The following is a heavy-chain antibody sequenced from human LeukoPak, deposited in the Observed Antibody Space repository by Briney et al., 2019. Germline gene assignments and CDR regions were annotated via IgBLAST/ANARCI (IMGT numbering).Heavy chain of an antibody. CDR2: IKADGGEK. Sequence: RGSLRLSCAASGFTFSTYWMNWFRQTPGKGLEWVAKIKADGGEKDHVASVKGRFTISRDNAKNSLYLQMNSLRAEDTAVYYCARGYYYDSSGYSAPFDYWGQGTLVTVSS. J-gene: IGHJ4*02. V-gene: IGHV3-7*01. CDR1: GFTFSTYW. CDR3: ARGYYYDSSGYSAPFDY. D-gene: IGHD3-22*01.